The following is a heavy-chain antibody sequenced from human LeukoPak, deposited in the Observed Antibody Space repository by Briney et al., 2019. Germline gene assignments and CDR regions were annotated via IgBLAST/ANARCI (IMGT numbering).Heavy chain of an antibody. CDR1: GYTVTSYG. D-gene: IGHD3-22*01. CDR2: ISAYNGNT. CDR3: ARDLGDYDSSGCDY. Sequence: ASVKVSCKASGYTVTSYGISWVRQAPGQGLEGRGWISAYNGNTNYAQKLQGRVTMTTDTSTSTAYMELRSLRSDDTAVYYCARDLGDYDSSGCDYWGQGTLVTVSS. V-gene: IGHV1-18*01. J-gene: IGHJ4*02.